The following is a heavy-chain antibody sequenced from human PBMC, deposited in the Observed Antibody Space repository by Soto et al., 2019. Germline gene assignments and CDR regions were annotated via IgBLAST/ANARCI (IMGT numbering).Heavy chain of an antibody. D-gene: IGHD4-17*01. CDR3: SRIFSYGDSIVF. V-gene: IGHV2-70*01. CDR1: GFSLRTSGMC. J-gene: IGHJ4*02. Sequence: ESGATLVNPTQTLTPTCTFSGFSLRTSGMCVSWIRQPPGKALAWLALIDWEDDKYYSTSLKTRLTISKDTSKNQVVLTMTNMDPVDTATYYGSRIFSYGDSIVFWGPGTLVTVVS. CDR2: IDWEDDK.